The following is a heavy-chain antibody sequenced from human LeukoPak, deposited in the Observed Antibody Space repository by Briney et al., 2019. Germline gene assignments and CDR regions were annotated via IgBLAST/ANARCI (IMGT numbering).Heavy chain of an antibody. CDR2: IYHSGST. V-gene: IGHV4-34*01. CDR3: ARGPLGYCSSTSCSKGAFDI. Sequence: SETLSLTCAVYGESFSGYNWSWIRQPPGKGLEWIGEIYHSGSTNYNPSLKSRVTISVDTSKNQFSLKLTSVTAADTAVYYCARGPLGYCSSTSCSKGAFDIWGQGTMVTVSS. J-gene: IGHJ3*02. D-gene: IGHD2-2*01. CDR1: GESFSGYN.